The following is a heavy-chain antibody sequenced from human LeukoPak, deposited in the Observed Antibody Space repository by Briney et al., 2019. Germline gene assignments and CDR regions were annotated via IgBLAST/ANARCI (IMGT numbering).Heavy chain of an antibody. Sequence: GGSLRLSCAASGFTFSSYSMNWVRQAPGKGLEWVSSISSSSSYIYYADSVKGRFTISRDNAKNSLYLQMNSLRAEDTAVYYCARDQEGSGWFPYWGQGTLVTVSS. CDR2: ISSSSSYI. CDR1: GFTFSSYS. D-gene: IGHD6-19*01. CDR3: ARDQEGSGWFPY. V-gene: IGHV3-21*01. J-gene: IGHJ4*02.